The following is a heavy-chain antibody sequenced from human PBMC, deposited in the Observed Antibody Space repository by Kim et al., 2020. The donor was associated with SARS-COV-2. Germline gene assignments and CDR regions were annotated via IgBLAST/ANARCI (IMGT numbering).Heavy chain of an antibody. V-gene: IGHV4-39*01. J-gene: IGHJ4*02. CDR1: GGSISSTTYY. Sequence: SETLSLTCTVSGGSISSTTYYWGWIRQPPGKGLEWIATIYYSGSTFYTPALKSRVTISVDTSKDQFSLKLSSVTAADTAVYYCARVGYRNGYSTYVDYWGQGTMVSVSS. CDR2: IYYSGST. D-gene: IGHD5-18*01. CDR3: ARVGYRNGYSTYVDY.